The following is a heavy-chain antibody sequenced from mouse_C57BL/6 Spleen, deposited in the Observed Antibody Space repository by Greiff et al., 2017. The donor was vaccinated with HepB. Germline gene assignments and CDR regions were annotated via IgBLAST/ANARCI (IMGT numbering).Heavy chain of an antibody. CDR3: TTLLRQVRAGDY. CDR2: IDPENGDT. CDR1: GFNIKDDY. J-gene: IGHJ2*01. D-gene: IGHD1-2*01. Sequence: EVQLQQSGAELVRPGASVKLSCTASGFNIKDDYMHWVKQRPEQGLEWIGWIDPENGDTEYASKFQGKATITADTSSNTAYLQLSSLTSEDTAVYYCTTLLRQVRAGDYWGQGTTLTVSS. V-gene: IGHV14-4*01.